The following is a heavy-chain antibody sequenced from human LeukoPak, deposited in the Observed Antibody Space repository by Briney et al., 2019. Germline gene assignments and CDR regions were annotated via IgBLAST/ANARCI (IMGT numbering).Heavy chain of an antibody. J-gene: IGHJ4*02. V-gene: IGHV3-48*03. Sequence: GGSLRLSCVASGFTFNNYEMSWVRLAPGKGLEWISCISRTTTTIYYADSVGGRFTISRDNAKNSLYLQMNSLRAEDTALYYCAKDGITAHYFDYWGQGTLVTVSS. CDR1: GFTFNNYE. D-gene: IGHD3-10*01. CDR3: AKDGITAHYFDY. CDR2: ISRTTTTI.